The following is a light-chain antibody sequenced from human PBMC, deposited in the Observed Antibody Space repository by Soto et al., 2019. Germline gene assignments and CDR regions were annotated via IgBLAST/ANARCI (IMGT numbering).Light chain of an antibody. Sequence: IELTQSPGTLSLSPGERATLSCRASQRLTSSYFAWYQQKPGQAPRLFLYDVSSRATGIPDRFSGSVSGTDCTLAISRVETEDGAVYFCQQYADSPITFGQGTRLEIK. V-gene: IGKV3-20*01. CDR2: DVS. CDR1: QRLTSSY. J-gene: IGKJ5*01. CDR3: QQYADSPIT.